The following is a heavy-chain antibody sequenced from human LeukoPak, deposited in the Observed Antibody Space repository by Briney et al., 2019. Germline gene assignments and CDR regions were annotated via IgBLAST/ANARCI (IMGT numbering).Heavy chain of an antibody. CDR1: GYTFTGYY. D-gene: IGHD6-13*01. V-gene: IGHV1-2*02. J-gene: IGHJ4*02. CDR2: INPNSGGT. CDR3: ARDGYIAAAGMGGLVDY. Sequence: GASVKVSCKASGYTFTGYYMHWVRQAPGQGLEWMGWINPNSGGTNYAQKFQGRVTMTRDTSIGTAYMELSRLRSDDTAVYYCARDGYIAAAGMGGLVDYWGQGTLVTVSS.